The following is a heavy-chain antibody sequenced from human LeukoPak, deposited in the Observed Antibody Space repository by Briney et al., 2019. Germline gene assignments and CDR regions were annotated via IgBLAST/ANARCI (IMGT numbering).Heavy chain of an antibody. CDR3: AKDIGSGGDAFDI. J-gene: IGHJ3*02. D-gene: IGHD1-1*01. Sequence: GRSLRLSSAASAFTFDDYAMHWVRHAPGKGLEWVSGISWNSGSIGYADSVKGRFTISRDNAKNSLYLQMNSLRAEDMALYYCAKDIGSGGDAFDIWGQGTMVTVSS. V-gene: IGHV3-9*03. CDR2: ISWNSGSI. CDR1: AFTFDDYA.